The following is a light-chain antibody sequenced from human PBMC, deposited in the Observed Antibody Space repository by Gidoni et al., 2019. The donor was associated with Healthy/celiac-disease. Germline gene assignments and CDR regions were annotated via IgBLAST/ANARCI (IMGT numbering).Light chain of an antibody. CDR1: SSNIGAGYD. J-gene: IGLJ1*01. CDR2: VNS. CDR3: QSYDSSLSV. Sequence: QSVLTQPPSVSGAPGQRVTISCTGSSSNIGAGYDVHWYQQLPGTAPKLLIHVNSNRPSGVPDRFSGSKSGTSASLAITGLQAEDEADYYCQSYDSSLSVFGTGTKVTVL. V-gene: IGLV1-40*01.